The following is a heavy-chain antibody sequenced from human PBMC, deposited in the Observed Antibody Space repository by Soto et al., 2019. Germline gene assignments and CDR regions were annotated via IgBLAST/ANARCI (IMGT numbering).Heavy chain of an antibody. CDR1: GFTFSSYA. CDR2: ISGSGGST. CDR3: AKKSGVKGYGDNVDY. Sequence: EVQLLESGGGLVQPGGSLRLSCAASGFTFSSYAMSWVRQAPGTGLEWVSAISGSGGSTYYADSVKGRFTISRDNSKNTLYRQMNSLRAEDTAVDYCAKKSGVKGYGDNVDYWGQGTLVTVSS. D-gene: IGHD2-21*02. J-gene: IGHJ4*02. V-gene: IGHV3-23*01.